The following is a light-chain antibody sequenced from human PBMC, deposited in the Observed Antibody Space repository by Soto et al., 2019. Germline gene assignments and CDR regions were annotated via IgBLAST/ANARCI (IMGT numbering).Light chain of an antibody. CDR1: QSVSTN. CDR2: GAS. J-gene: IGKJ1*01. V-gene: IGKV3-15*01. CDR3: RQYNEGHQT. Sequence: EIVMTQSPGTLSLSPGERATLSCRASQSVSTNLAWYQQIPGQAPGLLIYGASTRATGIPDRFSGSGSGTEFTLAISSLQSEDFAVYYCRQYNEGHQTFGLWTKVEIK.